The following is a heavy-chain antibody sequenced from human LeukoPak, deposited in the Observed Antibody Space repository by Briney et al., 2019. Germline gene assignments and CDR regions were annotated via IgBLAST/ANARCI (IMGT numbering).Heavy chain of an antibody. CDR2: INAGNGNT. D-gene: IGHD6-19*01. V-gene: IGHV1-3*01. CDR3: ARAEGYSSGWYYYYGMDV. Sequence: ASVKVSCKASGYTFTSYAMHWVRQAPGQRLEWMGWINAGNGNTKYSQKFQGRVTITRDTSASTAYMELSSLRSEDTAVYYCARAEGYSSGWYYYYGMDVWGQGTTVTVSS. J-gene: IGHJ6*02. CDR1: GYTFTSYA.